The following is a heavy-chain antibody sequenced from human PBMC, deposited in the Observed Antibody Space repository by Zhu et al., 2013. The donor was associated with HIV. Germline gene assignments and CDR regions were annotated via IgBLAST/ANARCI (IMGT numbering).Heavy chain of an antibody. V-gene: IGHV1-69*01. Sequence: QVQLVQSGAEVKKPGSSVKVSCKASGGTFSSYAISWVRQAPGQGLEWMGGIIPIFGTANYAQKFQGRVTITANESTSTAYMELSSLRSEDTAVYYCARDLPAYYYDSRGFDYWGQEPWSPSPQ. CDR3: ARDLPAYYYDSRGFDY. J-gene: IGHJ4*01. CDR1: GGTFSSYA. CDR2: IIPIFGTA. D-gene: IGHD3-22*01.